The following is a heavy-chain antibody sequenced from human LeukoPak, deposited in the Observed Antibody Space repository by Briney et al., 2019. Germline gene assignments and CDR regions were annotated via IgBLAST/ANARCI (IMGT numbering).Heavy chain of an antibody. CDR3: ARGPNGDYYYGMDV. J-gene: IGHJ6*02. D-gene: IGHD2-8*01. CDR1: GGTFSSYA. Sequence: SVKVSCKASGGTFSSYAISWVRQAPGQGLEWMGGIIPIFGTANYAQKFQGRATITADESTSTAYMELSSLRSEDTAVYYCARGPNGDYYYGMDVWGQGTTVTVSS. V-gene: IGHV1-69*13. CDR2: IIPIFGTA.